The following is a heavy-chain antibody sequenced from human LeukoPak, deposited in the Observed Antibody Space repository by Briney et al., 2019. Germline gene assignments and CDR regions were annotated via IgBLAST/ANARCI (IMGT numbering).Heavy chain of an antibody. D-gene: IGHD6-25*01. CDR2: VYSSGSP. Sequence: PSETLSLTCTVSGGSVNNGGYFWNWIRQSPGKGLEWLGYVYSSGSPNYNPSLRSRVSMSVDTSKNQFSLKPSSVTAADTTVYYCASVSVSSAGYHFYYYGMDVWGKGTTVIVSS. J-gene: IGHJ6*04. V-gene: IGHV4-61*08. CDR1: GGSVNNGGYF. CDR3: ASVSVSSAGYHFYYYGMDV.